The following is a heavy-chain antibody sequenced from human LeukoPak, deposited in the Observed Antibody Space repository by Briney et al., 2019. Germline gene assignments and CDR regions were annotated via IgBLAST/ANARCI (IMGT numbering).Heavy chain of an antibody. D-gene: IGHD3-16*01. J-gene: IGHJ3*02. CDR2: ISYDGSNK. Sequence: GGSMRLSSAASGFTFSSYGMHWVRQAPGKVLEWVAVISYDGSNKYYADSVKGRFTISRDNSKNTLYLQMNSLRAEDTAVYYCAKFGGVTFDIWGQGTMVTVSS. CDR1: GFTFSSYG. CDR3: AKFGGVTFDI. V-gene: IGHV3-30*18.